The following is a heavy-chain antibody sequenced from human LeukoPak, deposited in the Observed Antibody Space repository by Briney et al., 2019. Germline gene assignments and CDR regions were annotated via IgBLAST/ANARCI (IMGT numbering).Heavy chain of an antibody. Sequence: SETLSLTCTVSGGSISSSSYYWGWIRQPPGKGLEWIGSIYYSGSTYYNPSLKSRVTISVDKSKNQFSLKLSSVTAADTAVYYCARDPYYYDSSGYYPYDYWGQGTLVTVSS. CDR3: ARDPYYYDSSGYYPYDY. J-gene: IGHJ4*02. CDR2: IYYSGST. V-gene: IGHV4-39*07. D-gene: IGHD3-22*01. CDR1: GGSISSSSYY.